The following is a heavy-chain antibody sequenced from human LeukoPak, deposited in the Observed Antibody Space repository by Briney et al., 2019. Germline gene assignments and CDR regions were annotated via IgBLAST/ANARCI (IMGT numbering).Heavy chain of an antibody. V-gene: IGHV3-21*01. CDR3: ARVTMVRGVISHFDY. D-gene: IGHD3-10*01. Sequence: PGGSLRLSCAASGFTFSSYSMNWVRQAPGKGLEWVSSISSSSSYIYYADSVKGRFTISRDNAKNSLYLQMNSLRAEDTAVYYCARVTMVRGVISHFDYWGQGTLVTVSS. J-gene: IGHJ4*02. CDR1: GFTFSSYS. CDR2: ISSSSSYI.